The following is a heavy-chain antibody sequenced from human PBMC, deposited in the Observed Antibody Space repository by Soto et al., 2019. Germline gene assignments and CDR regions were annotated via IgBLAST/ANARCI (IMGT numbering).Heavy chain of an antibody. CDR1: GFTFSSYA. D-gene: IGHD2-2*01. CDR3: AREEGYCISTSCYYYYYGMDV. CDR2: ISYDGSNK. Sequence: GGSLRLSCAASGFTFSSYAMHWVRQAPGKGLEWVAVISYDGSNKYYADSVKGRFTISRDNSKNTLYLQMNSLRAEDTAVYYCAREEGYCISTSCYYYYYGMDVWGQGTTVTVSS. J-gene: IGHJ6*02. V-gene: IGHV3-30-3*01.